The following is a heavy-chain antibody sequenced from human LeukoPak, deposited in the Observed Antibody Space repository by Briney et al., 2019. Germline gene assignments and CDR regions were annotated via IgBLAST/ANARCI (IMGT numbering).Heavy chain of an antibody. D-gene: IGHD2-15*01. V-gene: IGHV1-69*04. CDR2: IIPMFSKV. Sequence: ASVKVSCKASGGTFNNYAISWVRQAPGQGLEWMGRIIPMFSKVDYAQKFQGRVTINADKSTNTAYMERITLRSEDTAVYYCARSAVVAAHWFDPWGQGTLVTVSS. CDR1: GGTFNNYA. CDR3: ARSAVVAAHWFDP. J-gene: IGHJ5*02.